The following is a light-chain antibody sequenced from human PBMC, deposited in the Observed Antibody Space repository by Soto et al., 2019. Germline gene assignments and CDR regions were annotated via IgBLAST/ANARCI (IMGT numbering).Light chain of an antibody. CDR2: KAS. Sequence: QMTQSPSTLSGSLGDRVTLPCRASQTISSWLAWYQQKTGKAPNLLIYKASTLKSGVPSRFSGSGSGTEFTLTISSLQPDDFATYYCQHYNSYSEAFGQGTKVDI. CDR1: QTISSW. V-gene: IGKV1-5*03. CDR3: QHYNSYSEA. J-gene: IGKJ1*01.